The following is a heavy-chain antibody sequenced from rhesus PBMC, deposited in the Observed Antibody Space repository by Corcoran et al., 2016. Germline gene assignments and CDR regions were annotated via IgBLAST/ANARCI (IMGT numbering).Heavy chain of an antibody. Sequence: QVQLQESGPGVVKPSETLSLTFAVSGGSLSGYYLWRWIRRPPGKGLEWIGYIYGGRWSTSYNPSLKNRVTISKATSKNQFSLKLSSVTAADTAVYYCARATFYSGYTNYGLDSWGQGVVVTVSS. CDR1: GGSLSGYYL. CDR3: ARATFYSGYTNYGLDS. J-gene: IGHJ6*01. D-gene: IGHD5-24*01. V-gene: IGHV4S7*01. CDR2: IYGGRWST.